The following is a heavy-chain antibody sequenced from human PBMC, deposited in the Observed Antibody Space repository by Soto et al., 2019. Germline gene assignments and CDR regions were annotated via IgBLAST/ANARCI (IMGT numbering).Heavy chain of an antibody. CDR3: ARDLSLSYSSSWYDY. V-gene: IGHV1-18*04. CDR1: GYTFTSYG. CDR2: ISAYNGNT. Sequence: PGASVKVSCKASGYTFTSYGISWVRQAPGQGLEWMGWISAYNGNTNYAQKLQGRVTMTTDTSTSTAYMELRSLRSDDTAVYYCARDLSLSYSSSWYDYWGQGTLVTVSS. J-gene: IGHJ4*02. D-gene: IGHD6-13*01.